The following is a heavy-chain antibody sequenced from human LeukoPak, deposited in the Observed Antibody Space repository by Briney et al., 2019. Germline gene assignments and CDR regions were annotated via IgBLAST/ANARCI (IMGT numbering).Heavy chain of an antibody. CDR2: ISGSGGST. D-gene: IGHD2-2*01. CDR1: GFTFSSYA. Sequence: GGSLRLSCAASGFTFSSYAMSWVRQAPGKGLEWVSAISGSGGSTYYADSVKGRFTISRDNSKNTLYLQMNSLRAEDTAVYYCAKNIVVVPAHALYYYYYGMDVWGQGTTVTVSS. CDR3: AKNIVVVPAHALYYYYYGMDV. J-gene: IGHJ6*02. V-gene: IGHV3-23*01.